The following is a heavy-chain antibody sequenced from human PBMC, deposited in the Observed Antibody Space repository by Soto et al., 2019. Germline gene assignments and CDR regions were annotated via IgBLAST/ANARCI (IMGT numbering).Heavy chain of an antibody. D-gene: IGHD2-21*01. V-gene: IGHV4-39*01. CDR3: ARHVIKRYYYYGMDV. CDR1: CGSISGSSYY. J-gene: IGHJ6*02. Sequence: SLQLISVTWPVACGSISGSSYYWVWNNQPPGKGLEWIGSIYYSGSTYYNPSLKSRVTISVDTSKNQFSLKLSSVTAADTAVYYCARHVIKRYYYYGMDVWGQGTTVSVSS. CDR2: IYYSGST.